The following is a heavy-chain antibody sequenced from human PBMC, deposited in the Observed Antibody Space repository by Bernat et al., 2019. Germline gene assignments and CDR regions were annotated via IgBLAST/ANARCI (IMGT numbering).Heavy chain of an antibody. J-gene: IGHJ3*02. CDR1: GFTVSSNY. D-gene: IGHD1-1*01. V-gene: IGHV3-53*01. CDR2: IYSGGST. CDR3: ARVPKIKLERLGGAFDI. Sequence: EVQLVESGGGLIQPGGSLRLSCAASGFTVSSNYMSWFRQAPGKGLEWVSVIYSGGSTYYADSVKGRFTISRDNSKNTLYLQMNSLRAEDTAVYYCARVPKIKLERLGGAFDIWGQGTMVTVSS.